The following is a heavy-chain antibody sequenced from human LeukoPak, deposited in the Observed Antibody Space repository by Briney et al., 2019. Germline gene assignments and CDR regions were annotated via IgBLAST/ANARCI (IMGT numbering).Heavy chain of an antibody. J-gene: IGHJ6*03. V-gene: IGHV1-8*03. CDR2: MNPNSGNT. CDR3: ARGSGGGTIHYYYYYMDV. Sequence: GASVNVSGKASGYTFSSYDINGVRQSTGQGVEGRGWMNPNSGNTGYAQKFQCSVTITRNTSISTAYMALGRLTSEHTAVYYCARGSGGGTIHYYYYYMDVWGKGTPVTVSS. CDR1: GYTFSSYD. D-gene: IGHD3-3*01.